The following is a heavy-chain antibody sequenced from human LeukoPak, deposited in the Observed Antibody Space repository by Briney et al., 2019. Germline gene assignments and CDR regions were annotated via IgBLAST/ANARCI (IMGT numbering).Heavy chain of an antibody. V-gene: IGHV3-15*01. D-gene: IGHD3-16*01. Sequence: PGGSLRLSCAASGFTFSNAWMSWVRQAPGKGLEWVGRIKSKTDGGTTDYAAPVKGRFTISRDDSKNTLYLQMNSLKTEDTAVYYCTTDVYYDYVWGSYASYFDYWGQGTLVTVSS. CDR1: GFTFSNAW. CDR2: IKSKTDGGTT. CDR3: TTDVYYDYVWGSYASYFDY. J-gene: IGHJ4*02.